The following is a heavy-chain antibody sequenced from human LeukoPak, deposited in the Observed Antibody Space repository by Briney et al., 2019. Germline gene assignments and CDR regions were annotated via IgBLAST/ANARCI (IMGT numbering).Heavy chain of an antibody. V-gene: IGHV3-30-3*01. J-gene: IGHJ4*02. CDR3: ARDMRGYCSGGSCRYSALDY. CDR1: GFTFSSYA. Sequence: GGSLRLSCAASGFTFSSYALHWVRQAPGKGLEWVAVISYDGSNKYYADSVKGRFTISRDNSKNTLYLQMNSLRAEDTAVYYCARDMRGYCSGGSCRYSALDYWGQGTLVTVSS. D-gene: IGHD2-15*01. CDR2: ISYDGSNK.